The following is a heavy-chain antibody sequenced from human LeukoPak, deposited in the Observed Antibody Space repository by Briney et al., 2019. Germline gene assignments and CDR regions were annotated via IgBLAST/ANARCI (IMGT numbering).Heavy chain of an antibody. J-gene: IGHJ4*02. V-gene: IGHV3-21*04. CDR2: ISTSSSYI. D-gene: IGHD3-10*01. CDR1: GFTFNRYN. Sequence: GGSLRLSCAASGFTFNRYNMNWVRRAPGKGLEWVSSISTSSSYIYYADSVRGRFTISRDNAKKSLYLQMNSLRAEDTAVYYCAKLWFGELLPYFDYWGQGTLVTVSS. CDR3: AKLWFGELLPYFDY.